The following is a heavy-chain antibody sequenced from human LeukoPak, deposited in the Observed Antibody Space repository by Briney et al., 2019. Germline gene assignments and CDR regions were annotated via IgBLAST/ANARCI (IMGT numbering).Heavy chain of an antibody. CDR2: ISSGGTTI. CDR1: GFTFSSYE. V-gene: IGHV3-48*03. Sequence: GGSLRLSCAASGFTFSSYEMNWVRQAPGKGLEWISYISSGGTTIYYADSMKGRFTISRDNTKNSLFLRMNSLRAEDTAVYYCARGLQPGYFDSWGQGTLVTVSS. D-gene: IGHD5-24*01. CDR3: ARGLQPGYFDS. J-gene: IGHJ4*02.